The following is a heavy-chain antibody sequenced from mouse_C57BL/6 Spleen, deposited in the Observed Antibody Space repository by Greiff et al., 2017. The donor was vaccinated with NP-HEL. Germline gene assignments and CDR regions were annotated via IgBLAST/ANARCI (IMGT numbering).Heavy chain of an antibody. CDR2: IDPSDSYT. Sequence: VQLQQPGAELVMPGASVKLSCKASGYTFTSYWMHWVKQRPGQGLEWIGEIDPSDSYTNYNQKFKGKSTLTVDKSSSTAYMQLSSLTSEDSAVYYCAYAWFAYWGQGTLVTVSA. J-gene: IGHJ3*01. CDR1: GYTFTSYW. V-gene: IGHV1-69*01. CDR3: AYAWFAY.